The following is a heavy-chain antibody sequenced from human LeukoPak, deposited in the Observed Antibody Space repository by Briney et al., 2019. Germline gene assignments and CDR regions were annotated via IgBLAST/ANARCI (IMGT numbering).Heavy chain of an antibody. V-gene: IGHV5-51*01. J-gene: IGHJ5*02. CDR1: GYSFTSYW. Sequence: GESLKISCKGSGYSFTSYWIGWVRQMPGKGLEWMGIIYPGDSDTRYSPSFQGQVTISADKSISTAYLQWSSLKASDTAMYYCARGRQVVSWAVAAHRNWFDPWGQGTLVTVSS. D-gene: IGHD6-19*01. CDR3: ARGRQVVSWAVAAHRNWFDP. CDR2: IYPGDSDT.